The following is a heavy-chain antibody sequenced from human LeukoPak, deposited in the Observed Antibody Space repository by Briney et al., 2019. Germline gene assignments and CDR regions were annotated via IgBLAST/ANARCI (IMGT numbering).Heavy chain of an antibody. CDR2: ISSSSSTI. V-gene: IGHV3-48*04. Sequence: PGGSLGLSCAASGFTFSSYSMNWVRQAPGEGLEWVSYISSSSSTIYYADSVKGRFTISRDNAKNSLYLQMNSLRAEDTAVYYCARDSSSWYNWFDPWGQGTLVTVSS. CDR1: GFTFSSYS. J-gene: IGHJ5*02. CDR3: ARDSSSWYNWFDP. D-gene: IGHD6-13*01.